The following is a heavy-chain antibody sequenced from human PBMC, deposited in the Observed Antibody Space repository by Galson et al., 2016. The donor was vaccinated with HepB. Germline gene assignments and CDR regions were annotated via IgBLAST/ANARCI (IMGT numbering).Heavy chain of an antibody. D-gene: IGHD3-9*01. Sequence: SLRLSCAASGFTFSSYWMQWVRQAPGKGLVWVSRIHRDGSNTSYADSVKGRFTISRDNAKNTLYLQMNSLRAEDTAVYYCTRYDDILTGYYASDYWGQGTLVTV. J-gene: IGHJ4*02. CDR3: TRYDDILTGYYASDY. V-gene: IGHV3-74*01. CDR1: GFTFSSYW. CDR2: IHRDGSNT.